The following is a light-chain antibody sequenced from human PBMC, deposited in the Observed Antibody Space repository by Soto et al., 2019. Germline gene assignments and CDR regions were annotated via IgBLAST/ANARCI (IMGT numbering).Light chain of an antibody. V-gene: IGKV4-1*01. Sequence: DIVMTQSPASLAVALGERATIHCKSSQSLLYRSTTKNYLAWFQQKPGQPPKLLLYRASTRPSGVPDRFSGSGSGTDCTLTISSLQAEDVAFYSCHQCSSIPHTFGEGTRVEIK. CDR3: HQCSSIPHT. CDR1: QSLLYRSTTKNY. J-gene: IGKJ4*01. CDR2: RAS.